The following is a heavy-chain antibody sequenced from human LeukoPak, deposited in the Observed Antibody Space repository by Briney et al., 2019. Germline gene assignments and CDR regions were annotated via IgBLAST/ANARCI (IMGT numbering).Heavy chain of an antibody. CDR1: GYSFTTHW. Sequence: GESLKISCKGSGYSFTTHWISWVRQMPGKGLEWMGRIDPSDSYTNYSPSFQGHVTISADKSISTAYLQWSSLKASDTAMYYCARDGFTMVRGIIISYYGMDVRGQGTTVTVSS. V-gene: IGHV5-10-1*01. D-gene: IGHD3-10*01. CDR3: ARDGFTMVRGIIISYYGMDV. J-gene: IGHJ6*02. CDR2: IDPSDSYT.